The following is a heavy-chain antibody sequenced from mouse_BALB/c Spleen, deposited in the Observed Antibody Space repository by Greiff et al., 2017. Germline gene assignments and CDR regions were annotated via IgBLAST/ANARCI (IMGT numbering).Heavy chain of an antibody. CDR3: VASYDYDGFAY. D-gene: IGHD2-4*01. Sequence: EVKVEESGGGLVQPGGSLKLSCAASGFTFSSYAMSWVRQTPEKRLEWVASISSGGSTYYPDSVKGRFTISRDNARNILYLQMSSLRSEDTAMYYSVASYDYDGFAYWGQGTLVTVSA. J-gene: IGHJ3*01. V-gene: IGHV5-6-5*01. CDR2: ISSGGST. CDR1: GFTFSSYA.